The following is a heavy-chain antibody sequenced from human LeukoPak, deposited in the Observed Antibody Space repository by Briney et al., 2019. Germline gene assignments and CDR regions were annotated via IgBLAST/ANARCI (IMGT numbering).Heavy chain of an antibody. V-gene: IGHV1-46*01. J-gene: IGHJ3*02. Sequence: ASVKVSCKASGYTFTSYYMHWVRQAPGQGLEWMGIINPSGGSTSYAQKFQGRVTMTRDTSTSTVYMELSSLRSEDTAVYYCARDSSPGFTRYFDWSHPDAFDIWGQGTMVTVSS. CDR1: GYTFTSYY. D-gene: IGHD3-9*01. CDR2: INPSGGST. CDR3: ARDSSPGFTRYFDWSHPDAFDI.